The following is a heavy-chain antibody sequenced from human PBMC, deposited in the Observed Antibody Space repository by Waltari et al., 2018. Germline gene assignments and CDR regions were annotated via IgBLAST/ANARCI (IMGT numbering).Heavy chain of an antibody. D-gene: IGHD6-13*01. V-gene: IGHV3-21*01. CDR3: ARFLGSSWSPFDY. J-gene: IGHJ4*02. CDR1: GFTFSSYS. Sequence: EVQLVESGGGLVKPGGSLSLSCAASGFTFSSYSMNWVRRAPGKGLEWVSSISSSSSYIYYADSVKGRFTISRDNAKNSLYLQMNSLRAEDTAVYYCARFLGSSWSPFDYWGQGTLVTVSS. CDR2: ISSSSSYI.